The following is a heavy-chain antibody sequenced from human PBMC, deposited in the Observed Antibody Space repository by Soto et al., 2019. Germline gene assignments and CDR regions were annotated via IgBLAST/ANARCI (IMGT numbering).Heavy chain of an antibody. J-gene: IGHJ6*02. CDR2: INSDGSST. Sequence: GGSLRLSCAASGFTFSSYWMHWVRQAPGKGLVWVSRINSDGSSTSYADSVKGRLTISRDNAKNTLYLQMNSLRAEDTAVYYCARGPKGGYSSSWEDPYYYYYYGMDVWGQGTTVTVSS. CDR3: ARGPKGGYSSSWEDPYYYYYYGMDV. D-gene: IGHD6-13*01. CDR1: GFTFSSYW. V-gene: IGHV3-74*01.